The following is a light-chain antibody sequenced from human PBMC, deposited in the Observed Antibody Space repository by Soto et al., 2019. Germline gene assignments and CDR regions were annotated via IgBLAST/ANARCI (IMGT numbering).Light chain of an antibody. V-gene: IGLV2-23*03. CDR3: CSYAGSSTFV. J-gene: IGLJ1*01. CDR1: SSDVGSYNF. CDR2: EGT. Sequence: QPALTQPASVSGSPGQSITIPCTGTSSDVGSYNFVSWYQQHPGKAPKLMIYEGTKRPSGVSYRFSGSKSGNTASLTISGLQAEDEADYYCCSYAGSSTFVFGTGTKVTVL.